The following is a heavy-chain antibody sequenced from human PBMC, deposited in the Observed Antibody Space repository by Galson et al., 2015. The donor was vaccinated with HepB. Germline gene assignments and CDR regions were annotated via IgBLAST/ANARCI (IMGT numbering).Heavy chain of an antibody. Sequence: SLRLSCAASGFTFGDYAMSWVRQAPGKGLEWVGFIRSKAYGGTTEYAASVKGRFTISRDDSKSIAYLQMNSLKTEDTAVYYCTTGRGYCSSTSCLNWGQGTLVTVSS. CDR1: GFTFGDYA. J-gene: IGHJ4*02. D-gene: IGHD2-2*01. CDR3: TTGRGYCSSTSCLN. V-gene: IGHV3-49*04. CDR2: IRSKAYGGTT.